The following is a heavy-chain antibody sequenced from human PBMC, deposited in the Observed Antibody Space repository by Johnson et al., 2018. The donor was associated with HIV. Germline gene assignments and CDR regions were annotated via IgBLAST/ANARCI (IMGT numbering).Heavy chain of an antibody. V-gene: IGHV3-64*04. J-gene: IGHJ3*02. D-gene: IGHD5-24*01. CDR2: ISPNGDST. CDR3: AKDWDRWLQPPGDAFDI. CDR1: GFTLSSCF. Sequence: QVQLVESGGGLVQPGGSLRLSCTASGFTLSSCFMDWVRQAPGQGLEYVAGISPNGDSTYYADSVKVRFTLPRDNSKTTLYVQMNSLRAEETAVYYCAKDWDRWLQPPGDAFDIRGQGTMVTVSS.